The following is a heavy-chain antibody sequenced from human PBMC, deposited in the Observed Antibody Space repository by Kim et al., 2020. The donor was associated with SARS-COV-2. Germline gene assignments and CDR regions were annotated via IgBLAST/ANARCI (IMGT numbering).Heavy chain of an antibody. Sequence: GGSLRLSCAGSGFTFGSAHMHWVRQAPGKGLEWVAVISADESIKGYVDSVRGRFSGSRDNSQNTLFLQIDSLRPEDTAVYYCAREGHSSGRAGNFDNWGQGTLVTVSS. J-gene: IGHJ4*02. CDR3: AREGHSSGRAGNFDN. V-gene: IGHV3-30*03. D-gene: IGHD6-19*01. CDR2: ISADESIK. CDR1: GFTFGSAH.